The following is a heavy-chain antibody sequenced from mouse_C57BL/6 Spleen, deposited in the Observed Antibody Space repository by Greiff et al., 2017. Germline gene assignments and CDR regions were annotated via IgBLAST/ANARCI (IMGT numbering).Heavy chain of an antibody. J-gene: IGHJ2*01. CDR3: ARYDGYYPDY. V-gene: IGHV1-20*01. CDR2: INPYNGDT. D-gene: IGHD2-3*01. Sequence: EVQLVESGPELVKPGDSVKISCKASGYSFTGYFMNWVMQSHGKSLEWIGRINPYNGDTFYNQKFKGKATLTVDKSSSTAHMELRSLTSEDSAVYYCARYDGYYPDYWGQGTTLTVSS. CDR1: GYSFTGYF.